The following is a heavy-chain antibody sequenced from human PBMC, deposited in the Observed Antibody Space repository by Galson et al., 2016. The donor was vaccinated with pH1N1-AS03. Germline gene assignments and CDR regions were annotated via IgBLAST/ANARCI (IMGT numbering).Heavy chain of an antibody. CDR3: AREGAMITFGGVGPASDY. J-gene: IGHJ4*02. CDR1: GFSFSSYS. D-gene: IGHD3-16*01. V-gene: IGHV3-48*04. CDR2: ISISSRTR. Sequence: SLRLSCAASGFSFSSYSMNWVRQAPGKGLEWVSDISISSRTRNYADSVKGRFTISRDNAKNPLFLQMNSLRGEDTAVYYCAREGAMITFGGVGPASDYWGQGTLVTVSS.